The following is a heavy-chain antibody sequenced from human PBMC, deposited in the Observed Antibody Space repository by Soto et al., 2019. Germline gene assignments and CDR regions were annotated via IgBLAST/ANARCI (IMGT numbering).Heavy chain of an antibody. J-gene: IGHJ3*02. CDR3: AAHLYCGNDCYQAAYDT. V-gene: IGHV3-30-3*01. D-gene: IGHD2-21*02. CDR2: ISYDGSNI. Sequence: EQLVESGGGVVQPGKSLRLTCAGSGFTFSLFAMHWVRQAPGKGLEWVTVISYDGSNIYYKDSVTGRLTISRDNSRSTVFLQMNNLRPEDTAVYYCAAHLYCGNDCYQAAYDTWGRGTLVTVSA. CDR1: GFTFSLFA.